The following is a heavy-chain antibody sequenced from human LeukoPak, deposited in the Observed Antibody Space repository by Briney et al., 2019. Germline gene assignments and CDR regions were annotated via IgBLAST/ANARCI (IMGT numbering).Heavy chain of an antibody. Sequence: GESLKISCKGSGYSFTSYWIGWVRQMHGKGLEWMGIIYPGDSDTGYSPSFQGQVTISADKSISTAYLQWRSLKASDTAMYYCARQREWLVQNWFDPWGQGTLVTVSS. D-gene: IGHD6-19*01. CDR1: GYSFTSYW. CDR2: IYPGDSDT. CDR3: ARQREWLVQNWFDP. V-gene: IGHV5-51*01. J-gene: IGHJ5*02.